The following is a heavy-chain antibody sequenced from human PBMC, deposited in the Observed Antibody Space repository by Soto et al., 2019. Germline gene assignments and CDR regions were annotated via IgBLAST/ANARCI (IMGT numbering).Heavy chain of an antibody. CDR2: IYYSGST. J-gene: IGHJ3*02. Sequence: SETLSLTCTVSGGSISSYYWSWIRQPPGKGLEWIGYIYYSGSTNYNPSLKSRVTISVDTSKNQFSLKLSSVTAADTAVYYCARDLGLRYLDRSYTGAFDIWGQGTIVTVSS. CDR3: ARDLGLRYLDRSYTGAFDI. D-gene: IGHD3-9*01. V-gene: IGHV4-59*01. CDR1: GGSISSYY.